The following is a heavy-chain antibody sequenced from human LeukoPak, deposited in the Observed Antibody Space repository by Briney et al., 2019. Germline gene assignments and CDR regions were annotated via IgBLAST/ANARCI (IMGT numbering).Heavy chain of an antibody. CDR2: ISGSGGST. CDR1: GFTFSSYG. D-gene: IGHD3-22*01. Sequence: GGSLRLSCAASGFTFSSYGMSWVRQAPGKGLEWVSAISGSGGSTYYADSVKGRFTISRDNPKNTLYLQMNSLRAEDTAVYYCAKGKHYYDSGGYYYDAFDIWGQGTMVTVSS. V-gene: IGHV3-23*01. J-gene: IGHJ3*02. CDR3: AKGKHYYDSGGYYYDAFDI.